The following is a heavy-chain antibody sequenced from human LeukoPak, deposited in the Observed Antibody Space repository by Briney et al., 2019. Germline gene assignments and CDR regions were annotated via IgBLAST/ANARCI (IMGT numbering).Heavy chain of an antibody. Sequence: GGSLRLSCAASGFTFSNHVMHWVRQAPGKGLEWVALVWSDGRDKYYADSVKGRVTISRDNSKNTLYSQMNSLRVEDTAVYYCAREAPFGSGSYDYWGQGTLVTVSS. D-gene: IGHD3-10*01. V-gene: IGHV3-33*01. CDR2: VWSDGRDK. J-gene: IGHJ4*02. CDR3: AREAPFGSGSYDY. CDR1: GFTFSNHV.